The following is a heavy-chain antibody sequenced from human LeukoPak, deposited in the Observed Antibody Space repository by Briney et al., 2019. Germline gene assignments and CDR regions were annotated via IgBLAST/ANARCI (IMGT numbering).Heavy chain of an antibody. J-gene: IGHJ4*02. CDR2: IYYSGSA. D-gene: IGHD3-3*01. Sequence: KASQTLSLTCTVSGGSISSGDYYWSWIRQPPGKGLEWIGYIYYSGSANYNPSLKSRVTMSVDTSKNQLSLKLTSVTAADTAVYSCARVYRDDFWSGYSTHFDSWGQGTLVTVSS. CDR1: GGSISSGDYY. V-gene: IGHV4-30-4*01. CDR3: ARVYRDDFWSGYSTHFDS.